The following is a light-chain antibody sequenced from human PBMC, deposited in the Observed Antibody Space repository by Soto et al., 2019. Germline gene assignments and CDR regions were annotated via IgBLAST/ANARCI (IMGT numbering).Light chain of an antibody. J-gene: IGKJ2*01. CDR1: QSVRRNF. V-gene: IGKV3-20*01. CDR3: QQYAGSPRT. CDR2: DAY. Sequence: IVLTQSPGTLSLSPGDTATIACRASQSVRRNFLAWYQHKPGQAPRLLIHDAYILATGIPDRFSGSGSDRDFTLTISRLEPEDFAVYYCQQYAGSPRTFGQGTKLEIK.